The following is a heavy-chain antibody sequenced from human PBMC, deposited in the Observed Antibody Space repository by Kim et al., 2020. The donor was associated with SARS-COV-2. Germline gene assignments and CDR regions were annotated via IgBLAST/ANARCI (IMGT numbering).Heavy chain of an antibody. V-gene: IGHV1-3*01. D-gene: IGHD3-9*01. J-gene: IGHJ4*02. Sequence: ASVKVSCKASGYTLTSYAIQWVRQVPGQRLEWMGWINADNGNTRYSQNFQSRVTINRDTSANTAYMELSSLRSEDTAVYYCARDRPDWVIDYWGQGTLVTVSS. CDR2: INADNGNT. CDR1: GYTLTSYA. CDR3: ARDRPDWVIDY.